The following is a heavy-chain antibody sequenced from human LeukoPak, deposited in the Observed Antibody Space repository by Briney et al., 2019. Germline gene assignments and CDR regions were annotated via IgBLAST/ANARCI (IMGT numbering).Heavy chain of an antibody. D-gene: IGHD1-7*01. V-gene: IGHV3-48*01. CDR2: ISSSSSTI. J-gene: IGHJ3*02. Sequence: PGGSLRLSCAASGFTFSSYSMNWVRQAPGKGLEWVSYISSSSSTIYYADSVKGRFTISRDNAKNSLYLQMNSLRAEDTAVYYCARERRITGTADAFDIWGQGTMVTVSS. CDR3: ARERRITGTADAFDI. CDR1: GFTFSSYS.